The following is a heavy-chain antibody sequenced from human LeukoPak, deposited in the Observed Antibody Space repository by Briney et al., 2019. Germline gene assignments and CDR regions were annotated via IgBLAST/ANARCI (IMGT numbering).Heavy chain of an antibody. CDR1: GFIFSTYW. V-gene: IGHV3-7*01. J-gene: IGHJ4*02. D-gene: IGHD4-11*01. Sequence: GGSLRLSCAASGFIFSTYWMTWVRQAPGKGLEWVANINQDGSEEYYVDSVKGRFTISRDNARNSLYLQMHSLRADDTAVYYCARDRWTEGLHFDYWGQGSLVTVSS. CDR3: ARDRWTEGLHFDY. CDR2: INQDGSEE.